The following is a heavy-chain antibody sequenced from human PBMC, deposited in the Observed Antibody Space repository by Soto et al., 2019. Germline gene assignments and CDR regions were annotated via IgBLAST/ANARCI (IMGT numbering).Heavy chain of an antibody. D-gene: IGHD2-2*01. V-gene: IGHV3-23*01. CDR2: ISGSGGST. Sequence: VGSLRLSCAASGFTFSSYAMSWVRQAPGKGLEWVSTISGSGGSTYYADSVKGRFTFSRDNSKNTLYLQMNSLRAEDTAVYYCAKERVVQAATGCMDVWGQGTTVTVSS. CDR1: GFTFSSYA. J-gene: IGHJ6*02. CDR3: AKERVVQAATGCMDV.